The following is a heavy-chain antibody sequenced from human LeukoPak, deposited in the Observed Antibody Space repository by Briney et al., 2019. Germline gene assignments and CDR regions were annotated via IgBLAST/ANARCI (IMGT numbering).Heavy chain of an antibody. J-gene: IGHJ4*02. CDR3: AREAERRIVN. D-gene: IGHD1-1*01. V-gene: IGHV4-38-2*02. CDR1: GFSISSSYY. CDR2: SHPSGTT. Sequence: SEDLSLTCVVSGFSISSSYYWGWIRQPPGRGLEWIVNSHPSGTTFYNSSLKSRVAMSIDTSKNQFSLKLVSVTAADTAVYYCAREAERRIVNWGQGTLVTVSS.